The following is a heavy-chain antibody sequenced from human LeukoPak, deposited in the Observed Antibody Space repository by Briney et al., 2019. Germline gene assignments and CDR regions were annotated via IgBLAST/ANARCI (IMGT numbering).Heavy chain of an antibody. J-gene: IGHJ4*02. CDR3: ARHREWLPSPLDY. V-gene: IGHV4-39*01. CDR1: GGSINSNSHY. D-gene: IGHD5-18*01. CDR2: IFYSRNT. Sequence: SETLSLTCTVSGGSINSNSHYWGWIRQPPGKGLEWIGTIFYSRNTYYNPSLKSRVTISVDTSKNQFSLKLSSVTAADTAVYYCARHREWLPSPLDYWGQGTLVTVSS.